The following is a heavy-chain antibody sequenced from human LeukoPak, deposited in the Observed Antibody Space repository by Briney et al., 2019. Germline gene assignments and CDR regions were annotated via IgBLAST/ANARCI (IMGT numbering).Heavy chain of an antibody. D-gene: IGHD3-22*01. V-gene: IGHV1-24*01. CDR1: GYTLTELS. CDR3: ATAPSGYYSRDY. CDR2: FDPEDGET. J-gene: IGHJ4*02. Sequence: GASVKVSCKVSGYTLTELSMHWVRQAPGKGLEWMGGFDPEDGETIYAQKFQGRVTMTGDTSTDTAYMELSSLRSEDTAVYYCATAPSGYYSRDYWGQGTLVTVSS.